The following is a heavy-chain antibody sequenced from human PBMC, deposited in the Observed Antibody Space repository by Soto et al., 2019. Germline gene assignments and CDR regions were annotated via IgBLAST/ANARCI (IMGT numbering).Heavy chain of an antibody. Sequence: ASVKVSCKGAGYTFSNYYMHWVRQSPGQGLEWMGIINHSGDSTSYAQEFQGRVTMTRETSTSTLYIELSSLRSEDTAVYYCARATRSGSPHFDHWGQGTLVTVSS. CDR3: ARATRSGSPHFDH. CDR2: INHSGDST. CDR1: GYTFSNYY. D-gene: IGHD5-12*01. V-gene: IGHV1-46*01. J-gene: IGHJ4*02.